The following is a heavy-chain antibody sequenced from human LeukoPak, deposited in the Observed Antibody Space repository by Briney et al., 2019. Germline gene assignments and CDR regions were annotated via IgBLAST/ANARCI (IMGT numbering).Heavy chain of an antibody. J-gene: IGHJ6*02. CDR1: GFTFSSYD. D-gene: IGHD2-2*01. CDR2: IGTAGDT. V-gene: IGHV3-13*01. Sequence: GGSLRLSCAASGFTFSSYDMHWVRQATGKGLEWVSAIGTAGDTYYPGSVKGRFTISRDNSKNTLYLQMNSLRAEDAAVYYCAKGTYCSSTSCFYYYYYGMDVWGQGTTVTVSS. CDR3: AKGTYCSSTSCFYYYYYGMDV.